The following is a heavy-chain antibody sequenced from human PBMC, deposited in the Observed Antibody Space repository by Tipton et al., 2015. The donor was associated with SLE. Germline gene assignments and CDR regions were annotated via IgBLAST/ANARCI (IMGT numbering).Heavy chain of an antibody. V-gene: IGHV4-61*02. Sequence: TLSLTCTVSGGSISSSSYYWGWIRQSAGKGLEWIGRIHTSGSTNYNPSLKSRVTISLDTSKNQFSLRLTSVTAADTAVYYCTRDNWVFTTTGTMVWGQGTLVTVSS. J-gene: IGHJ4*02. D-gene: IGHD1-1*01. CDR1: GGSISSSSYY. CDR3: TRDNWVFTTTGTMV. CDR2: IHTSGST.